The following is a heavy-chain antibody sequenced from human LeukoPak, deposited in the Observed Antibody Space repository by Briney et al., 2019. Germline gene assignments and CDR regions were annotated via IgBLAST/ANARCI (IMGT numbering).Heavy chain of an antibody. CDR1: GYTFTGYY. CDR2: INLNSGGT. Sequence: ASVKVSCKASGYTFTGYYMHWVRQAPGQGLEWMGWINLNSGGTNYAQKFQVRVTMTRDTSISTAYMELSSLRSEDTAVYYCATAHRIVGATAPFDYWGQGTLVTVSS. V-gene: IGHV1-2*02. CDR3: ATAHRIVGATAPFDY. D-gene: IGHD1-26*01. J-gene: IGHJ4*02.